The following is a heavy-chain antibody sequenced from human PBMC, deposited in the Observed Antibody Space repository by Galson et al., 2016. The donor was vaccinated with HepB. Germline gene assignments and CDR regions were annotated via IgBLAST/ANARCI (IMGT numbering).Heavy chain of an antibody. V-gene: IGHV3-48*02. J-gene: IGHJ6*02. Sequence: SLRLSCAASGFTFSSYSMNWVRQAPGKGLEWISYISISSSTIYYADSVRGRFPISRDNAKNSLYLQMNSLRDEDTAVYYCARDMSNFYNYYYYGMDVWGQGTTVTVSS. D-gene: IGHD1-1*01. CDR2: ISISSSTI. CDR1: GFTFSSYS. CDR3: ARDMSNFYNYYYYGMDV.